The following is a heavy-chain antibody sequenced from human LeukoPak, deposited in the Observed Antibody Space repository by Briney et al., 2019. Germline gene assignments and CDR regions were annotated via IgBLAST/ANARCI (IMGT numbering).Heavy chain of an antibody. D-gene: IGHD6-19*01. V-gene: IGHV3-23*01. CDR1: GFTFSSYA. Sequence: GGSVRLSCAASGFTFSSYAMSWVRQAPGKGLEWVSAISGSGGSTYYADSVKGRFTISRDNSKNTLYPQMSSLRAEDTAVYYCVKDAVADTDAPFDYWGQGTLVTVSS. CDR2: ISGSGGST. J-gene: IGHJ4*02. CDR3: VKDAVADTDAPFDY.